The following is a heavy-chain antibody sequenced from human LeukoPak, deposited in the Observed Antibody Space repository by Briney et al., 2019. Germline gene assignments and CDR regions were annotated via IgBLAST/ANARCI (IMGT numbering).Heavy chain of an antibody. CDR2: ISSSGSTT. CDR3: ARDGGVSRNYYGNAVGSWFDL. Sequence: GGSLRLSCVVSGFTFSSYEMTWVRQAPGKGLEWVAYISSSGSTTYYADSVKGRFTISRDNAKNSLHLQMNSLRVEDTAVYYCARDGGVSRNYYGNAVGSWFDLWGQGTLVTVSS. CDR1: GFTFSSYE. V-gene: IGHV3-48*03. D-gene: IGHD1-26*01. J-gene: IGHJ5*02.